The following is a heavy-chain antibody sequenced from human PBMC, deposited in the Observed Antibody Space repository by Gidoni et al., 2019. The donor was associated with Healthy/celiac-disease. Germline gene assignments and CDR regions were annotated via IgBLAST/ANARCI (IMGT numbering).Heavy chain of an antibody. Sequence: EVQLVDSGGGLVKPGGSLRLSCAASGFTFRSYRMIWVRQAPGKGLEWVSSISSSSSYIYYADSVKGRFTISRDNAKNSLYLQMNSLRAEDTAVYYCARAGYSSSWYRPENFDYWGQGTLVTVSS. J-gene: IGHJ4*02. CDR1: GFTFRSYR. CDR2: ISSSSSYI. D-gene: IGHD6-13*01. V-gene: IGHV3-21*01. CDR3: ARAGYSSSWYRPENFDY.